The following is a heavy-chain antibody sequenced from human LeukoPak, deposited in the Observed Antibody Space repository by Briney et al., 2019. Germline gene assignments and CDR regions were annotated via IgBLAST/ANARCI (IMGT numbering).Heavy chain of an antibody. Sequence: ASVKVSCKASGYTFTSYDINWVRQATGQGLEWMGWMNPNSGNTGYAQKFQGRVTMTRNTSISTAYMELSSLRSEDTAVYYCARGRPARGDSYGYFWGQGTLVTASS. J-gene: IGHJ4*02. CDR2: MNPNSGNT. CDR1: GYTFTSYD. D-gene: IGHD5-18*01. CDR3: ARGRPARGDSYGYF. V-gene: IGHV1-8*01.